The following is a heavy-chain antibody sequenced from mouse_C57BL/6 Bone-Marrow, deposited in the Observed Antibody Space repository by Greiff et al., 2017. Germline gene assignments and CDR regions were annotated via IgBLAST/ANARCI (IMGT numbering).Heavy chain of an antibody. V-gene: IGHV14-2*01. J-gene: IGHJ2*01. CDR1: GFNIKDYY. CDR2: IDPEDGET. CDR3: TNSLSYYGTNY. D-gene: IGHD1-1*01. Sequence: VQLQQSGAELVKPGASVKLSCTASGFNIKDYYIHWVKQRTEQGLEWIGGIDPEDGETKYAPKFQDKATITADTSSNTAYLQLSSLTSEDTADCYCTNSLSYYGTNYWGQGTTLTVSS.